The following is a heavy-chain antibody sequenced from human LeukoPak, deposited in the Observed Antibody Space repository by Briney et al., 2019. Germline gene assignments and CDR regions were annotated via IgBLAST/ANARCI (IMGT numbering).Heavy chain of an antibody. J-gene: IGHJ4*02. V-gene: IGHV1-69*13. CDR2: IIPIFGTA. D-gene: IGHD3-22*01. Sequence: ASVKVSCKASGGTFISYAISWVRQAPGQGLEWMGGIIPIFGTANYAQKFQGRVTITADESTSTAYMELSSLRSEDTAVYYCARDRSVGYYYDSSGYYWSFGYWGQGTLVTVSS. CDR3: ARDRSVGYYYDSSGYYWSFGY. CDR1: GGTFISYA.